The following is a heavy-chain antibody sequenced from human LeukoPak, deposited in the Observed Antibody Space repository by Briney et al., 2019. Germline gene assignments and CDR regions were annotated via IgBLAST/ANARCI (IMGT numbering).Heavy chain of an antibody. V-gene: IGHV3-74*01. CDR1: GFTFSSYW. D-gene: IGHD3-10*01. J-gene: IGHJ3*02. CDR2: INSDGSST. CDR3: ARHGSLWFGDFGEWAGLTPFDI. Sequence: GGSLRLSCAASGFTFSSYWMHWVRQAPGKGLVWVSRINSDGSSTSYADSVKGRFTISRDNAKNTLYLQMNSLRAEDTAVYYCARHGSLWFGDFGEWAGLTPFDIWGQGTMVTVSS.